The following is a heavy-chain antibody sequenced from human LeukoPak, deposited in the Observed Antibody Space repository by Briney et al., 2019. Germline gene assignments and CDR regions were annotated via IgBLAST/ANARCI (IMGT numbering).Heavy chain of an antibody. V-gene: IGHV1-18*01. Sequence: ASVKVSCKASGYTFTSYGISWVRQAPGQGLEWMGWISGYNINTDYAQKFQGRVTMTTDTSTRTAYMELRSLRSDDTAVYFCARIGTYCGADCFLDWGQGTLVTVAS. D-gene: IGHD2-21*02. CDR1: GYTFTSYG. J-gene: IGHJ4*02. CDR2: ISGYNINT. CDR3: ARIGTYCGADCFLD.